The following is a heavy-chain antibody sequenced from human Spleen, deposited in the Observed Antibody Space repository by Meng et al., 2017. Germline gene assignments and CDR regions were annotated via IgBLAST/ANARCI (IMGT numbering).Heavy chain of an antibody. Sequence: QVQLQESGPGLVKPSQTLSLTCTVSDGSISSGAYFWSWIRQDPGKGLEWIGYIYYSGNTYYNPSLKSRVTISLDAPKNQFALKLSSVTAADTAVYFCASADYYDSSGYDYWGQGTLVTVSS. CDR2: IYYSGNT. V-gene: IGHV4-31*03. J-gene: IGHJ4*02. CDR3: ASADYYDSSGYDY. D-gene: IGHD3-22*01. CDR1: DGSISSGAYF.